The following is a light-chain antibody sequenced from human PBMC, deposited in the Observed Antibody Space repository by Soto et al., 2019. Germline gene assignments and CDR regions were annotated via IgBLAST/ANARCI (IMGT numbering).Light chain of an antibody. J-gene: IGLJ3*02. CDR3: GSDTSIKTWV. CDR1: NTDVGHDDF. Sequence: QSVLTQPASVSASPGQSITITCTGSNTDVGHDDFVSWYQQHPGKAPKLMINDVSRRPSGVSDRFSGSKSGNTASLTISGLQAEDEADYYCGSDTSIKTWVFGGGTKLTVL. V-gene: IGLV2-14*03. CDR2: DVS.